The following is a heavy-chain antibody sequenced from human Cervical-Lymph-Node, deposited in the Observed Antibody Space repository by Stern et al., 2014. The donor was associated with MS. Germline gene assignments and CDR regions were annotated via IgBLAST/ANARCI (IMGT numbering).Heavy chain of an antibody. D-gene: IGHD7-27*01. J-gene: IGHJ4*02. V-gene: IGHV3-9*01. CDR3: ATLGTYGYFDY. CDR2: ISWNSGNR. Sequence: QLVESGGGLVQPGRSLRLSCVASGFTFDDYVMHWVRQAPGKGLEWVSSISWNSGNRDYADSVKGRFTISRDNAKNSLYLQMNTLRAEDTAFYYCATLGTYGYFDYWGQGTLVTVSS. CDR1: GFTFDDYV.